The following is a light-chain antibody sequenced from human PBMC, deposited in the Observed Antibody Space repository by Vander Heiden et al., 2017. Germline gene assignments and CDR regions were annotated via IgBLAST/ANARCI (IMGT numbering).Light chain of an antibody. Sequence: DIQLSQSPPPLSASVGDRVTITCRSSRDIRTYLNWYHQKRGESPKLLIYGASTVHSGVPSRLSGSGSATHFTLTSNGLQVDDVGTYFCQQCYNMFSFGEGT. CDR1: RDIRTY. J-gene: IGKJ4*01. CDR3: QQCYNMFS. V-gene: IGKV1-39*01. CDR2: GAS.